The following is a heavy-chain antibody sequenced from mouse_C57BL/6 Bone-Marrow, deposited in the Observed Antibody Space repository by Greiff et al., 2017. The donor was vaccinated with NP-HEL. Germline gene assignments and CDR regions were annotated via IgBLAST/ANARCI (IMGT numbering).Heavy chain of an antibody. V-gene: IGHV5-16*01. CDR3: ARGDYDASYAMDY. Sequence: EVMLVESEGGLVQPGSSMKLSCTASGFTFSDYYMAWVRQVPEKGLEWVANINYDGSSTYYLDSLKSRFIISRDNAKNILYLQMSSLKSEDTATYYCARGDYDASYAMDYWGQGTSVTVSS. J-gene: IGHJ4*01. D-gene: IGHD2-4*01. CDR1: GFTFSDYY. CDR2: INYDGSST.